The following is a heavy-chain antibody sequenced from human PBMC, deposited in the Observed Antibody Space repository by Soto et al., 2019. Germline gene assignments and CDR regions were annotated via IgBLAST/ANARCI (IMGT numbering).Heavy chain of an antibody. Sequence: SETLSLTCAVYGGSFSGYFWSWIRQPPGEGLEWIGEIFHGGSTNYSPSLKIRVTISVDTSKNQFSLELSSVTAADTAVYYCARRHYDSNTFYYFLEYWGQGTLVTVSS. CDR1: GGSFSGYF. D-gene: IGHD3-22*01. CDR3: ARRHYDSNTFYYFLEY. CDR2: IFHGGST. J-gene: IGHJ4*02. V-gene: IGHV4-34*12.